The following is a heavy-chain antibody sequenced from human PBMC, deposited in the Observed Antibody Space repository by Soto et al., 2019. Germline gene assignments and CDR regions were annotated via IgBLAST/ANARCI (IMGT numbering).Heavy chain of an antibody. CDR3: ASDMSTT. Sequence: QVQLVXSGXXXXXPGASVKVSCKASGYTFTSHDINWMRQTTGQGLEWMGWMNPNSGHTNYAQNFQGRVTMTRDTSINTAYMELTNLRSEDTAIYYCASDMSTTWGQGTLVTVSS. CDR2: MNPNSGHT. V-gene: IGHV1-8*01. J-gene: IGHJ5*02. D-gene: IGHD2-2*01. CDR1: GYTFTSHD.